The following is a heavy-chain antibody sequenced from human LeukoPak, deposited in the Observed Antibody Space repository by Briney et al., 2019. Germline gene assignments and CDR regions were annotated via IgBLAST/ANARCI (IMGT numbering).Heavy chain of an antibody. V-gene: IGHV3-23*01. J-gene: IGHJ4*02. Sequence: GGSLRLSCAASGFTFSSYAMNWVRQAPGKGLEWVSTISGSGGSTYYADSVKGRFTISRDNSKNTLYMQMNSLRAEDTAVYYCARDRYYGSGSYSPLFDYWGQGTLVTVSS. CDR3: ARDRYYGSGSYSPLFDY. CDR1: GFTFSSYA. CDR2: ISGSGGST. D-gene: IGHD3-10*01.